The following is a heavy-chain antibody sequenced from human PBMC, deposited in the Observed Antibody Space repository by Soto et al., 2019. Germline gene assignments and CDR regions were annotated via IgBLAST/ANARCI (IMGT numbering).Heavy chain of an antibody. Sequence: SETLSLTCTVSGGSISSSSYYWGWIRQPPGKGLEWIGSIYYSGSTYYNPSLKSRVTISVDTSKNQFSLKLSSVTAADTAVYYCARALPSYDILTGYYNDWFDPWGQGTLVTVSS. CDR3: ARALPSYDILTGYYNDWFDP. V-gene: IGHV4-39*07. CDR1: GGSISSSSYY. CDR2: IYYSGST. D-gene: IGHD3-9*01. J-gene: IGHJ5*02.